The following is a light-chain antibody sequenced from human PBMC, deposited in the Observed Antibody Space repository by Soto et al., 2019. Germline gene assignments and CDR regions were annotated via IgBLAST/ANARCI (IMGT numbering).Light chain of an antibody. J-gene: IGKJ5*01. CDR1: QSISSY. CDR3: QQRHMWPIT. CDR2: AAS. V-gene: IGKV1-39*01. Sequence: IQMSQSPSSLSASVGDRVTITCRASQSISSYLNWYQQKPGKAPKLLIYAASSLQSGVPSRFSGSGSGTDFTLTISSLEPEDSAVYYCQQRHMWPITFGQGTRLEIK.